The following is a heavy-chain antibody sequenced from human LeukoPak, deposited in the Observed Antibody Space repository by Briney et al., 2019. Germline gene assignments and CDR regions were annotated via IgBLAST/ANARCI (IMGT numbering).Heavy chain of an antibody. CDR2: INHSGST. D-gene: IGHD4-17*01. CDR1: GGSFSGYY. Sequence: SETLSLTCAVYGGSFSGYYWSWIRQPPGKGLEWIGEINHSGSTNYNPSLKSRVTISVDTSKNQFSLKLSSVTAADTAVYYCARDFDDGDFDYWGQGTLVTVSS. V-gene: IGHV4-34*01. CDR3: ARDFDDGDFDY. J-gene: IGHJ4*02.